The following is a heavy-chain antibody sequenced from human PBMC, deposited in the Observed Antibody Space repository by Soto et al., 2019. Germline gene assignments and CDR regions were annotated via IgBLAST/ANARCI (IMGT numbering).Heavy chain of an antibody. CDR2: LTRGGTS. D-gene: IGHD1-1*01. CDR3: TKRATTVPTPGNYSDS. CDR1: GFTFSDYS. V-gene: IGHV3-23*01. Sequence: EVHLLESGGGLVQPGGSLRLSCAASGFTFSDYSMSWVRQTPERGLEWVSTLTRGGTSYYADSVQGRFTVSRDNSKNTVSLQMHSLRAEDTALYYCTKRATTVPTPGNYSDSWGQGTLVTVSS. J-gene: IGHJ4*02.